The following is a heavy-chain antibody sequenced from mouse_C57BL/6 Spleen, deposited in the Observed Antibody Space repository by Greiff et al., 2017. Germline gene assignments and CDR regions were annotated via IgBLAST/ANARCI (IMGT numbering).Heavy chain of an antibody. Sequence: VQLQQPGAELVKPGASVKMSCKASGYTFTSYWITWVKQRPGQGLEWIGDIYPGSGSTNYNEKFKSKATLTVDTSSSTAYMQLSSLTSEDSAVYYCARGNYGNYVNAMDYWGQGTSVTVSS. CDR1: GYTFTSYW. CDR3: ARGNYGNYVNAMDY. CDR2: IYPGSGST. V-gene: IGHV1-55*01. J-gene: IGHJ4*01. D-gene: IGHD2-1*01.